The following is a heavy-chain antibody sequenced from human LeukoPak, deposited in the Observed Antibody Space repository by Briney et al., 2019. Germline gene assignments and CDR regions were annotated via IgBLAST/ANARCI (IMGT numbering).Heavy chain of an antibody. V-gene: IGHV4-39*01. D-gene: IGHD3-9*01. CDR1: GGSISSSSYY. CDR2: IYYSGST. Sequence: SETLSLTCTVSGGSISSSSYYWGWIRQPPGKGLEWIGSIYYSGSTYYNPSLKSRVTISVDTSKNQFSLKLSSVTAADTAVYYCSRFRYFDWPPGLDYWGQGTLVTVSS. J-gene: IGHJ4*02. CDR3: SRFRYFDWPPGLDY.